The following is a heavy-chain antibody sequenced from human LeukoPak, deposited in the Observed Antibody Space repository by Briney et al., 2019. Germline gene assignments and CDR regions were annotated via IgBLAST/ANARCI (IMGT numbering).Heavy chain of an antibody. Sequence: PGGSLRLSWAASGFTFSSYSMSWVRQAPGKGLEWVANIQQDGSERYYVDSVKGRFTISRDNAKNSLYLQMDSLTAEDTAVYYCARDSGIAGYYSDYWGQGSLVTVSS. CDR1: GFTFSSYS. CDR3: ARDSGIAGYYSDY. J-gene: IGHJ4*02. D-gene: IGHD6-13*01. V-gene: IGHV3-7*01. CDR2: IQQDGSER.